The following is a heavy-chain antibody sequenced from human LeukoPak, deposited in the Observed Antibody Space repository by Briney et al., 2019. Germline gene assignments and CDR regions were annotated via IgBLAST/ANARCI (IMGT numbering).Heavy chain of an antibody. J-gene: IGHJ4*02. CDR2: INHSGST. CDR1: GGSFSGYY. Sequence: PSETLSLTCAVYGGSFSGYYWSWIRQPPGKGLEWIGEINHSGSTNYNPSLKSRVTISVDTSKNQFSLKLSSVTAADTAVYYCARGWEQQLVLGYWGQGTLVTVSS. V-gene: IGHV4-34*01. D-gene: IGHD6-13*01. CDR3: ARGWEQQLVLGY.